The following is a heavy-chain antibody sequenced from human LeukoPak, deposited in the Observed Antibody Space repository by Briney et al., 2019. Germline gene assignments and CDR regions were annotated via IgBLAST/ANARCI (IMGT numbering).Heavy chain of an antibody. Sequence: SETLSLTCAVYGGSFSGYYWSWIRQPPGKGLEWIGYIYTSGSTNYNPSLKSRVTISVDTSKNQFSLKLSSVTAADTAVYYCARPSGSAGTGWFDPWGQGTLVTVSS. CDR3: ARPSGSAGTGWFDP. D-gene: IGHD6-13*01. V-gene: IGHV4-4*09. J-gene: IGHJ5*02. CDR2: IYTSGST. CDR1: GGSFSGYY.